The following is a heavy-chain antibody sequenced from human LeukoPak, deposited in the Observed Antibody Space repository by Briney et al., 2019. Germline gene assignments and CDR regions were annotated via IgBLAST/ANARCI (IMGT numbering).Heavy chain of an antibody. CDR3: ARGGSFVEY. Sequence: GGSLKLSCAASGFTFSNYEMHWVRRAPGKGLEWVSYISSGGSTVYYADSVKGRFTVSRDNAKNSLYLQMSSLRAEDTAVYYCARGGSFVEYWGQGTLVSVSS. V-gene: IGHV3-48*03. D-gene: IGHD3-10*01. CDR1: GFTFSNYE. J-gene: IGHJ4*02. CDR2: ISSGGSTV.